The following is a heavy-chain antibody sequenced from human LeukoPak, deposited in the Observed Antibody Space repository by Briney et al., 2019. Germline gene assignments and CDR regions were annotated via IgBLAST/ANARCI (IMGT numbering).Heavy chain of an antibody. CDR3: ARDNAYMFDY. V-gene: IGHV3-23*01. CDR2: ISGSGGST. CDR1: GFSFSSYA. J-gene: IGHJ4*02. Sequence: PGGSLRLSCAASGFSFSSYAMSWVRQARGKGLEWVSAISGSGGSTYYADSVKGRFTISRDNSKNTLDLQMNSLRAEDTAVYYCARDNAYMFDYWGQGTQVTVSS. D-gene: IGHD5-24*01.